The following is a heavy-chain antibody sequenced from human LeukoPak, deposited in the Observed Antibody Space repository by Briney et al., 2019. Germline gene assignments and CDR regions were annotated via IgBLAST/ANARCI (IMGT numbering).Heavy chain of an antibody. CDR2: ISYDGSNK. J-gene: IGHJ4*02. Sequence: PGGSLRLSCAASGFTFSSYGMHWVRQAPGKGLEWVAVISYDGSNKYYADSVKGRFTISRDNSKNTLYLQMNSLRAEDTAVYYCARDTVAGTGPDYWGQGTLVTVSS. CDR1: GFTFSSYG. D-gene: IGHD6-19*01. V-gene: IGHV3-30*03. CDR3: ARDTVAGTGPDY.